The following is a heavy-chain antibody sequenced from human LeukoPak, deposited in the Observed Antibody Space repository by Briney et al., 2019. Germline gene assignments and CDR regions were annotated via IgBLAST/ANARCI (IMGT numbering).Heavy chain of an antibody. D-gene: IGHD6-19*01. CDR1: GFTFSTYW. V-gene: IGHV3-21*01. CDR3: ARTSSGWYFFDY. J-gene: IGHJ4*02. Sequence: PGGSLRLSCAASGFTFSTYWMTWVRQAPGKGLEWVSSISSSSSYIYYADSVKGRFTISRDNAKNSLYLQMNSLRAEDTAVYYCARTSSGWYFFDYWGQGTLVTVSS. CDR2: ISSSSSYI.